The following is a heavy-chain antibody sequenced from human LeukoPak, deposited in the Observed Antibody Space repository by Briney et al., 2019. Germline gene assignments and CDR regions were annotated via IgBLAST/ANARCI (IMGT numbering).Heavy chain of an antibody. D-gene: IGHD5-24*01. CDR1: GFTVSGNY. Sequence: GGSLRLSCTASGFTVSGNYMMWVRQAPGKGLEWVSVIYTGGTTYYPDSVKGRFTISRDNSKNTVYLQMNTLRAEDTAVYYCASRDGYSLGYWSQGALVTVSS. V-gene: IGHV3-66*01. J-gene: IGHJ4*02. CDR3: ASRDGYSLGY. CDR2: IYTGGTT.